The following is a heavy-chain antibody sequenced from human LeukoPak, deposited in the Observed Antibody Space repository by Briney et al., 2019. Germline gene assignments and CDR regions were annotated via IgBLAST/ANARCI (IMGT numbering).Heavy chain of an antibody. Sequence: GGSLRLSCAASGFTMSTNYMTWVHQAPGKGLEWVSIIYASGNTYYADSVKGRFTISRDDSKNTLYLQMNSLRAEDTAVYYCSRDVSAWGQGTLVTVSS. J-gene: IGHJ5*02. CDR3: SRDVSA. CDR1: GFTMSTNY. CDR2: IYASGNT. D-gene: IGHD5/OR15-5a*01. V-gene: IGHV3-66*01.